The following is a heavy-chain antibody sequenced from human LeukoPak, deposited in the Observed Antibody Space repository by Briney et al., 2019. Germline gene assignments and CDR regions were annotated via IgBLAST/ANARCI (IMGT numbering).Heavy chain of an antibody. V-gene: IGHV3-21*01. CDR1: GFTFSSYS. J-gene: IGHJ4*02. CDR3: ARDGDYYDILTGYYVRFFDY. Sequence: GGSLRLSCAASGFTFSSYSMNWVRQAPGKGLEWVSSISSSSYIYYADSVKGRFTISRDNAKNSLYLQMNSLRAEDTAVYYCARDGDYYDILTGYYVRFFDYWGQGTLVTVSS. D-gene: IGHD3-9*01. CDR2: ISSSSYI.